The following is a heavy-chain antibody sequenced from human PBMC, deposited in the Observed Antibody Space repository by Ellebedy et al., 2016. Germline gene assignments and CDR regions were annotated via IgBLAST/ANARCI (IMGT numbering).Heavy chain of an antibody. CDR3: ARDSRVTFGGLIVYFDF. V-gene: IGHV1-69*04. J-gene: IGHJ4*02. D-gene: IGHD3-16*02. CDR2: IIPILGIA. Sequence: ASVKVSCKSSGGTFSSYAITWVRQAPGQGLEWMGRIIPILGIANYAQKFQGRVTITADKSTNTAYMELSSLRSEDTAVYYCARDSRVTFGGLIVYFDFWGQGTLVTVSS. CDR1: GGTFSSYA.